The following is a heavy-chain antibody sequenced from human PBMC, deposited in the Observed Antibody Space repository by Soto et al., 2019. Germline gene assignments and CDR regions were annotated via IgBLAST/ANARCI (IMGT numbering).Heavy chain of an antibody. CDR2: IYPGDSDT. CDR1: GYRFTSYW. D-gene: IGHD6-19*01. V-gene: IGHV5-51*01. Sequence: PGESLKISCKGSGYRFTSYWIGWARQMPGKGLERMGIIYPGDSDTRYSPSFQGQVTISADKSISTTYLQWSSLKASDTAIYYCARLFDTSGWYDYWGQGTLVTVSS. J-gene: IGHJ4*02. CDR3: ARLFDTSGWYDY.